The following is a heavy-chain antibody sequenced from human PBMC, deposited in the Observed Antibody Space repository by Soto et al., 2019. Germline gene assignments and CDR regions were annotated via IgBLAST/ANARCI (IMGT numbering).Heavy chain of an antibody. V-gene: IGHV3-23*01. Sequence: GGSLRLSCAASGFTFSSYAMSWVRQAPGKGLEWVSAISGSGGSTYYADSVKGRFTISRDNSKNTLYLQMNSLRAEDTAVYYCAKGVVVGAGYYYYGMDVWGQGTTVTVSS. CDR3: AKGVVVGAGYYYYGMDV. D-gene: IGHD2-15*01. CDR2: ISGSGGST. CDR1: GFTFSSYA. J-gene: IGHJ6*02.